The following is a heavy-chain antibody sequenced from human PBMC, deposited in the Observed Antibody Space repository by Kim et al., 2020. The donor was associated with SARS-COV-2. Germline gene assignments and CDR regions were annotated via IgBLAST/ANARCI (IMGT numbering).Heavy chain of an antibody. CDR2: GGST. J-gene: IGHJ6*02. V-gene: IGHV3-53*01. CDR3: ARDLPQDV. Sequence: GGSTYYADSVKGRFTISRDNSKNTLYLQMNSLRAEDTAVYYCARDLPQDVWGQGTTVTVSS.